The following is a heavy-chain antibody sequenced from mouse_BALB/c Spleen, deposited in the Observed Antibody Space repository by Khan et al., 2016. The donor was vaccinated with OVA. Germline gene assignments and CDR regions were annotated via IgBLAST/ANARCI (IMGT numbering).Heavy chain of an antibody. Sequence: QVRLQQSGAELARPGASVKMSCKASGYTFTSYTIHWIKQRPGQGLEWIGYINPSNGYTNYNQKFKDKATLTTDKSSTTAYLQLSSLTSDDSAVFTCVRYGAYHGNGGWFAYWGQGTLVTVSA. CDR1: GYTFTSYT. J-gene: IGHJ3*01. D-gene: IGHD2-10*01. CDR2: INPSNGYT. CDR3: VRYGAYHGNGGWFAY. V-gene: IGHV1-4*01.